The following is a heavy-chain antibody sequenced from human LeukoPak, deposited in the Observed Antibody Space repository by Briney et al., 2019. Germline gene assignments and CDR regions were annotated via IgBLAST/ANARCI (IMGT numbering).Heavy chain of an antibody. CDR2: INPNSGGT. CDR1: GYSFIGYY. Sequence: ASVKVSCKASGYSFIGYYMHWVRQAPGQGLEWMGWINPNSGGTNYAQKFQGRVTMTRDTSISTAYMELSRLRSDDTAVYYCARDKVTMVRGVTYWFDPWGQGTLVTVSS. V-gene: IGHV1-2*02. CDR3: ARDKVTMVRGVTYWFDP. D-gene: IGHD3-10*01. J-gene: IGHJ5*02.